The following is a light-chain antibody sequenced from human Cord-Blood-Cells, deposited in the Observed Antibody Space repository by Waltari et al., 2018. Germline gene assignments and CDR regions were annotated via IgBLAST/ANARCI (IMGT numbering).Light chain of an antibody. CDR3: CSYAGSSTFPYV. Sequence: QSALTQPASVSGSPGQSITISCTGTSSDVGSYNLVSWYQQHPGKAPKLMIYEVSKLPSGVSTRFSGSKSGNTASLTISGLQAEDEADYYCCSYAGSSTFPYVFGTGTKVTVL. V-gene: IGLV2-23*02. CDR2: EVS. CDR1: SSDVGSYNL. J-gene: IGLJ1*01.